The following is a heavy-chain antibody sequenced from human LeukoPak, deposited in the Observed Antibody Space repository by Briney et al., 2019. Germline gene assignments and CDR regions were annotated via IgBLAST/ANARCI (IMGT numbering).Heavy chain of an antibody. CDR3: ARGSWIQLWSGYDY. J-gene: IGHJ4*02. V-gene: IGHV1-69*13. CDR1: GGTFSSYA. D-gene: IGHD5-18*01. Sequence: SVKVSCKASGGTFSSYAISWVRQAPGQGLEWMGGIIPIFGTANYAQKFQGRVTITADESISTAYMELSSLRSEDTAVYYCARGSWIQLWSGYDYWGQGTLVTVSS. CDR2: IIPIFGTA.